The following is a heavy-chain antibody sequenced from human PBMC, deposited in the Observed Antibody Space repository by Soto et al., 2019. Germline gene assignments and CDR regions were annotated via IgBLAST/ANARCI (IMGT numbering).Heavy chain of an antibody. CDR2: IVVGSGNT. CDR3: AALPHYGDYVSEAFDI. CDR1: GFTFTSSA. J-gene: IGHJ3*02. D-gene: IGHD4-17*01. Sequence: GASVKVSCKASGFTFTSSAMQWVRQARGQRLEWIGWIVVGSGNTNYAQKFQERVTITRDMSTSTAYMELSSLRSEDTAVYYCAALPHYGDYVSEAFDIWGQGTMVTVSS. V-gene: IGHV1-58*02.